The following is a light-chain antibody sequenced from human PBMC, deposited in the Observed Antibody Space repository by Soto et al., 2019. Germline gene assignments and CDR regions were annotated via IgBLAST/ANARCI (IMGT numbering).Light chain of an antibody. CDR1: QTLTSNY. CDR3: QQYSDSVLT. Sequence: EIVLTQSPATLSLSPGERATLSCRASQTLTSNYLAWYQQKPGQAPRLLIHGAASRATGIPDRFSGSGSGTDFTLTISRVEPEDFAVYYCQQYSDSVLTFGGGTKVEIK. J-gene: IGKJ4*01. V-gene: IGKV3-20*01. CDR2: GAA.